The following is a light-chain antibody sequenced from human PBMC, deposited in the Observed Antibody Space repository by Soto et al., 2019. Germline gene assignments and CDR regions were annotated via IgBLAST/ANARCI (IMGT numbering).Light chain of an antibody. CDR1: SSDVGTYNY. Sequence: QSALTQPASVSGSPGQSITISCTGTSSDVGTYNYVSWYQHRPGKAPKLIIYEVSNRPSGVSNRFSGSKFGSTASLTISGLQAEDEADYHCTSYTRDTALVFGTGTKVTVL. CDR3: TSYTRDTALV. J-gene: IGLJ1*01. CDR2: EVS. V-gene: IGLV2-14*01.